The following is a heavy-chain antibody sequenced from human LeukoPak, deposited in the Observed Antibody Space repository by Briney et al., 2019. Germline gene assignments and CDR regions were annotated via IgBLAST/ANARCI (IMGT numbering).Heavy chain of an antibody. CDR1: GFTFSISA. CDR2: IDYDGSHI. CDR3: TRDPLRYLRVGHYDY. V-gene: IGHV3-21*01. J-gene: IGHJ4*02. Sequence: GGSLRLSCAASGFTFSISAMNWVRQVPGKGLEWVSSIDYDGSHIYYAASVRGRFTISRDNARDSVYLQMDSLRVEDTAVYYCTRDPLRYLRVGHYDYWGQGTLVAVSS. D-gene: IGHD3-9*01.